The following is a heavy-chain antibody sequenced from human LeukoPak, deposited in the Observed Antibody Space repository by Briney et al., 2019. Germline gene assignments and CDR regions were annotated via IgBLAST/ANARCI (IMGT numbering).Heavy chain of an antibody. V-gene: IGHV3-23*01. CDR3: ARGNGPGSFLIDY. D-gene: IGHD3-10*01. CDR1: GFTFSSYA. J-gene: IGHJ4*02. CDR2: ISGSGGST. Sequence: GGSLRLSCAASGFTFSSYAMSWVRQAPGKGLEWVSAISGSGGSTYYANSVKGRFTVSRDNSKSTLYLEMNSLRAEDTAVYFCARGNGPGSFLIDYLGQGALVTVSS.